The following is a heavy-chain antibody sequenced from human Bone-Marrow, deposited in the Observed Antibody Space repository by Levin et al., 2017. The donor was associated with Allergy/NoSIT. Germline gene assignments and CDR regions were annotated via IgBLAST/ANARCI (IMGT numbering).Heavy chain of an antibody. CDR1: GDAISDYY. Sequence: PSETLSLTCTVSGDAISDYYWSWIRQSPGKGLEWIGYISYFGSTNYKPSLKSRVTISVSTSKKQFFLKLSSVTAADTAMYFCARYVDYNNGMDVWGQGIAVTVSS. V-gene: IGHV4-59*01. CDR2: ISYFGST. CDR3: ARYVDYNNGMDV. J-gene: IGHJ6*02. D-gene: IGHD3-10*02.